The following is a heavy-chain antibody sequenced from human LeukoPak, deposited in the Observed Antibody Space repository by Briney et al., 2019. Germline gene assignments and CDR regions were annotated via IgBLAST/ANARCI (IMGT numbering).Heavy chain of an antibody. D-gene: IGHD3-9*01. Sequence: SVKVSCKASGGTFSSYAISWVRQAPGQGLEWMGGIIPIFGTANYAQKFQGRVTITADESTSTAYMELSSLRSEDTAVYYCARDGYFDWLLSAYDYWGQGTLVTVSS. V-gene: IGHV1-69*13. CDR1: GGTFSSYA. CDR3: ARDGYFDWLLSAYDY. CDR2: IIPIFGTA. J-gene: IGHJ4*02.